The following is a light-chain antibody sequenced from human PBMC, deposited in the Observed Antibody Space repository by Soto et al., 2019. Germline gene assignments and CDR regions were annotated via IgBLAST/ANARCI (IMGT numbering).Light chain of an antibody. CDR1: QSVTSSY. CDR3: QQYGSSPPFT. V-gene: IGKV3-20*01. J-gene: IGKJ3*01. CDR2: RAS. Sequence: EIVLPPSPGALSLSPGERATLSCRASQSVTSSYLAWYQQKPGQAPRLLIDRASSRATGIPARFSGSGSGTDVTLTISRLEPEDFAVYYCQQYGSSPPFTFGPGNKVDIK.